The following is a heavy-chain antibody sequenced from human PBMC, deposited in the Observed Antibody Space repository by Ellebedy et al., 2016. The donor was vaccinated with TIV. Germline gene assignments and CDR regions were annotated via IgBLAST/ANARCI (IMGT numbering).Heavy chain of an antibody. V-gene: IGHV4-39*01. CDR1: GGSISSSSYY. CDR3: ARICHYGMDV. J-gene: IGHJ6*02. D-gene: IGHD3-10*02. Sequence: SETLSLTXTVSGGSISSSSYYWGWIRQPPGKGLEWIGSIYYSGSTYYNPSLKSRVTISVDTSKNQFSLKLSSVTAADTAVYYCARICHYGMDVWGQGTTVTVSS. CDR2: IYYSGST.